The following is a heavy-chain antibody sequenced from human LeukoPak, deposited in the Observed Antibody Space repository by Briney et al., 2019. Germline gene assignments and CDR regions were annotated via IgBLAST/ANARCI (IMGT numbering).Heavy chain of an antibody. CDR2: IRSKANNYAT. Sequence: PGGSLRLSCAASGFTFSASDIHWVRQASGKGLEWVGRIRSKANNYATAYTASVKGRFTVSRDDSKSTAYLQMNSLKTEDTAVYYCSRLGVTTDDAFDIWGQGTMVIVSS. CDR1: GFTFSASD. D-gene: IGHD4-17*01. CDR3: SRLGVTTDDAFDI. J-gene: IGHJ3*02. V-gene: IGHV3-73*01.